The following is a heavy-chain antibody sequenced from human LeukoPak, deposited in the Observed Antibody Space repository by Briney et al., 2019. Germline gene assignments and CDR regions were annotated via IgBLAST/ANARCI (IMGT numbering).Heavy chain of an antibody. V-gene: IGHV4-61*02. D-gene: IGHD2-2*01. CDR3: AREYCSSTSCYDWFDP. Sequence: QSSETLSLTCTVSGGSISSGSYYWSWIRQPAGKGLEWIGRIYTSGSTDYNPSLKSRVTISVDTSKNQFSLKLSSVTAADTAVYYCAREYCSSTSCYDWFDPWGQGTLVTVSS. CDR2: IYTSGST. CDR1: GGSISSGSYY. J-gene: IGHJ5*02.